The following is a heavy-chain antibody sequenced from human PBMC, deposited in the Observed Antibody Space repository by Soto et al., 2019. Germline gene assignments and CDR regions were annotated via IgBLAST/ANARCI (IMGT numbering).Heavy chain of an antibody. J-gene: IGHJ4*02. CDR1: GFVFEMYW. Sequence: GGYLTLSCAASGFVFEMYWMHWVRQTPGKGPEWVSRISDDGARTDYADSVKGRFTISRDNAKNSLYLQMNSLRAEDTAVYYCTRGPRPSSVGTGGFWGRGALVTVSS. V-gene: IGHV3-74*01. CDR3: TRGPRPSSVGTGGF. CDR2: ISDDGART. D-gene: IGHD3-10*01.